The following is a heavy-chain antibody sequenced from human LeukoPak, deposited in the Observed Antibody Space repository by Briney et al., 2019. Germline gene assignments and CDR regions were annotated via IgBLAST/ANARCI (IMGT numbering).Heavy chain of an antibody. J-gene: IGHJ5*02. V-gene: IGHV5-51*01. CDR3: ARVSKRIAAAGTSTGFDP. CDR2: IYPGDSDT. D-gene: IGHD6-13*01. CDR1: GYSFTSYW. Sequence: GESLKISCKGSGYSFTSYWIGWVRQMPGKGLEWMGIIYPGDSDTRYSPSFQGQVTISADKSISTAYLQWSSLKASDTAMYYCARVSKRIAAAGTSTGFDPWGQGTLVTVSS.